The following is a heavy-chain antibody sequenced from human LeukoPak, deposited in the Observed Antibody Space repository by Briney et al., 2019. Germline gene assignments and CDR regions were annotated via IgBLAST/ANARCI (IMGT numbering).Heavy chain of an antibody. D-gene: IGHD6-19*01. Sequence: ASVKVSCKASGYTFTSYCMHWVRQAPGQGLEWMGISNPSGGSTSYAQKFQGRVTMTRDVSTSTVYMELSRLRAEDAAVYYCAKDYGYRSGWYSDAFDIWGQGTMVTVSS. CDR2: SNPSGGST. CDR3: AKDYGYRSGWYSDAFDI. CDR1: GYTFTSYC. V-gene: IGHV1-46*01. J-gene: IGHJ3*02.